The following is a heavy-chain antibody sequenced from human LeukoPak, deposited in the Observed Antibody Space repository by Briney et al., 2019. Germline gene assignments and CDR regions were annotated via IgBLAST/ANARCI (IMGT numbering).Heavy chain of an antibody. CDR1: GFTFRDYP. D-gene: IGHD5-12*01. J-gene: IGHJ1*01. Sequence: GGSLRLSCSASGFTFRDYPIHWVRQAPGEGLQYVSAISSAGGTTYYADSVRGRFTISRDNSKNTLYLQMSNLRAEDTALYYCVKVGDSGYGEYYQHWGQGTLVTVSS. CDR2: ISSAGGTT. CDR3: VKVGDSGYGEYYQH. V-gene: IGHV3-64D*06.